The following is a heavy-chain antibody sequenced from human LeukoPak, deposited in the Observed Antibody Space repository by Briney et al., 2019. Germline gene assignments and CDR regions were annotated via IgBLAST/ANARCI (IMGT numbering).Heavy chain of an antibody. CDR2: IWYDGSNK. Sequence: GSLRLSCAASGFTFSIYSMNWVRQAPGKGLEWVAVIWYDGSNKYYADSVKGRFTISRDNSKNTLYLQMNSLRAEDTAVYYCARDSVGMDVWGQGTTVTVSS. CDR3: ARDSVGMDV. CDR1: GFTFSIYS. J-gene: IGHJ6*02. V-gene: IGHV3-33*08.